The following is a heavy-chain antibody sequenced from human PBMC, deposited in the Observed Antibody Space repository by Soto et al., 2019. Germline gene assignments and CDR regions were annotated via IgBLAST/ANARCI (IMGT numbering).Heavy chain of an antibody. J-gene: IGHJ6*02. CDR2: IYYSGST. CDR3: ARESIAARPFDYYYGKDV. Sequence: PSETLSLTCTVSGGSISSGGYYWSWIRQHPGKGLEWIGYIYYSGSTYYNPSLKRRATISVDTSKNQFSLKLSSVTAADTAVYYRARESIAARPFDYYYGKDVWGQGTTVTVSS. V-gene: IGHV4-31*03. D-gene: IGHD6-6*01. CDR1: GGSISSGGYY.